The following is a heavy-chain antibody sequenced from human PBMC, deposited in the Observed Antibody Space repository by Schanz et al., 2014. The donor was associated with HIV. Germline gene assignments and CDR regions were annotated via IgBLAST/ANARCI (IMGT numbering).Heavy chain of an antibody. CDR1: GFPFNHHA. J-gene: IGHJ4*02. V-gene: IGHV3-23*01. Sequence: EVQLLESGGGLVQPGGSLRLSCAASGFPFNHHALMWVRQSPGKGLEWVSAISGSGYFTYHASSVAGRFTISRDNSKNTLYLQMNSLRAEDTAVYYCYGAESGYWGQGTLVTVSS. CDR2: ISGSGYFT. D-gene: IGHD4-17*01. CDR3: YGAESGY.